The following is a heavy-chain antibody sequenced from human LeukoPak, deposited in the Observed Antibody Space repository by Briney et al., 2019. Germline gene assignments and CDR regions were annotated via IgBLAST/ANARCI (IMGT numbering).Heavy chain of an antibody. D-gene: IGHD6-19*01. CDR2: IYHSGST. Sequence: SETLSLTCAVSGGSISSSNWWSWVRQPPGKGLGWIGEIYHSGSTNYNPSLKSRVTISVDTSKNQFSLKLSSVTAADTAVYYCARDRGMAVAGTFDYWGQGTLVTVSS. CDR1: GGSISSSNW. J-gene: IGHJ4*02. V-gene: IGHV4-4*02. CDR3: ARDRGMAVAGTFDY.